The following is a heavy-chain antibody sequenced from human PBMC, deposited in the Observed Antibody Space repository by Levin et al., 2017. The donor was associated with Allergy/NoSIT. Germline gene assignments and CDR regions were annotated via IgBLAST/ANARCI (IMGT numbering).Heavy chain of an antibody. CDR1: GFTFSSYW. CDR3: ARGYFENSDYTYGA. J-gene: IGHJ4*01. V-gene: IGHV3-74*01. CDR2: IKSDGSST. D-gene: IGHD3-3*01. Sequence: GESLKISCATSGFTFSSYWMHWVRQTPGKGLVWVSRIKSDGSSTNYADSVKGRFTISRDNAKNTLYLQMNSLKVEDTALYYCARGYFENSDYTYGAWGHGTLVTVSS.